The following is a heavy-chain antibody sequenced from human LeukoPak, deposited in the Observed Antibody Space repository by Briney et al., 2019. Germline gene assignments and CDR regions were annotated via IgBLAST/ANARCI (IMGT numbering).Heavy chain of an antibody. D-gene: IGHD5-12*01. Sequence: GASVKVSCKASGYTFTGYYMHWVRQAPGQGLEWMGWINPNSGGTNYAQKFQGWVTMTRDTSISTAYMELSRLRSDDTAVYYCARASYSGYDSSFDYWGQGTLVTVSS. J-gene: IGHJ4*02. V-gene: IGHV1-2*04. CDR2: INPNSGGT. CDR3: ARASYSGYDSSFDY. CDR1: GYTFTGYY.